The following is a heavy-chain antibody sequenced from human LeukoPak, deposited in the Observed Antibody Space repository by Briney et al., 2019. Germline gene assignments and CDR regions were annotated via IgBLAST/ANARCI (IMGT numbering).Heavy chain of an antibody. J-gene: IGHJ4*02. Sequence: ASVNVSCKASVYTFTGYDINWVRQATGQGLGWMGWMNPNTGDTGYAQKFQGRVTMTRNSSIDTAYMELSGLRSEDTAVYYCTRGSLSGSSRDYWGQGTLLTVSS. V-gene: IGHV1-8*01. D-gene: IGHD1-26*01. CDR3: TRGSLSGSSRDY. CDR1: VYTFTGYD. CDR2: MNPNTGDT.